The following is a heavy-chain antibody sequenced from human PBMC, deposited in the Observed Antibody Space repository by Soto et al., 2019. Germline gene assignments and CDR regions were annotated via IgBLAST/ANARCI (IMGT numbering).Heavy chain of an antibody. CDR1: GSSFSSSSYY. D-gene: IGHD2-15*01. Sequence: PSETLSLTCTVSGSSFSSSSYYWGWDRQPPGKGLEWIGEIYHSGSTNYNPSLKSRVTISVDKSKNQFSLKLSSVTAQDTAVYFCARQEAPAKAHYWGQGTLVTVSP. CDR3: ARQEAPAKAHY. CDR2: IYHSGST. J-gene: IGHJ4*02. V-gene: IGHV4-39*07.